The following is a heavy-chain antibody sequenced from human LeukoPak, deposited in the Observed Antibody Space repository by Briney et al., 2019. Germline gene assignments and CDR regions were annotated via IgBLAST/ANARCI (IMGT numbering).Heavy chain of an antibody. Sequence: SVKVSCKASGGTFSSYAISWVRQAPGQGLEWMGRIIPILGIANYAQKFQGRVTITADKSTSTAYMELSSLRSEDTAVYYCARDGNSYGYYYYYGMDVWGQGTTVTVSS. CDR3: ARDGNSYGYYYYYGMDV. CDR2: IIPILGIA. CDR1: GGTFSSYA. V-gene: IGHV1-69*04. J-gene: IGHJ6*02. D-gene: IGHD5-18*01.